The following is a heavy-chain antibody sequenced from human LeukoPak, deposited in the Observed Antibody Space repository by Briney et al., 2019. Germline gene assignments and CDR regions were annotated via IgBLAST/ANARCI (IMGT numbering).Heavy chain of an antibody. CDR1: GGSISSSRYY. D-gene: IGHD2-15*01. CDR3: ARGYCSGGSCYSYYYYNYMDV. V-gene: IGHV4-39*06. CDR2: IHYSGST. Sequence: SETLSLTCTVSGGSISSSRYYWGWIRQPPGKGLEWIGSIHYSGSTNYNPSLKSRVTISVDTSKNQFALKLSSVTAADTAVYYCARGYCSGGSCYSYYYYNYMDVWGKGTTVTVSS. J-gene: IGHJ6*03.